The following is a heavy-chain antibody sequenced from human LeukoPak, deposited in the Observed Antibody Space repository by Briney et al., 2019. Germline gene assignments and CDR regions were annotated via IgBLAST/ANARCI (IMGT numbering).Heavy chain of an antibody. V-gene: IGHV1-69*06. CDR1: AGTFSSYA. D-gene: IGHD3-10*01. CDR3: ATPFADPYYYYYGMDV. CDR2: IIPIFGTA. J-gene: IGHJ6*04. Sequence: SVTLSFKASAGTFSSYAISWVRQAPGQGLEWMGGIIPIFGTANYAQKFQGRVTITADKSTSTAYMELSSLRSEDTAVYYCATPFADPYYYYYGMDVWGKGTTVTVSS.